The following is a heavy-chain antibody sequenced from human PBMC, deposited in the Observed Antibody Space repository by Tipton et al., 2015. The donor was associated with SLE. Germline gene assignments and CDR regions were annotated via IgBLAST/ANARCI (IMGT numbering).Heavy chain of an antibody. D-gene: IGHD6-19*01. CDR1: GFTFNTFP. CDR2: ISGSGGSK. V-gene: IGHV3-23*01. CDR3: AKGSQWLPL. Sequence: SLRLSCAASGFTFNTFPMNWVRQAPGKGLEWVSAISGSGGSKYYADSVKGRFTISRDNSKNTLYLQMNSLRAEDTAVYYCAKGSQWLPLWGQGTLVTVSS. J-gene: IGHJ4*02.